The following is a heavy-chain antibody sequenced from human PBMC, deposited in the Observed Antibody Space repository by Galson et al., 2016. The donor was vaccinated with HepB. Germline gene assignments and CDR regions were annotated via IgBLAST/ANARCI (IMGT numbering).Heavy chain of an antibody. CDR1: GFTFSSYA. CDR2: ISVSGSST. D-gene: IGHD3-16*01. Sequence: SLRLSCAASGFTFSSYAMGWVRQAPGKGLEWVSGISVSGSSTHYADSVKGRFTISRDISKNTLYLQMNSLRAEDTAVYYCARRPGLRGGGCFDHWGQGTPVTVSS. V-gene: IGHV3-23*01. CDR3: ARRPGLRGGGCFDH. J-gene: IGHJ4*02.